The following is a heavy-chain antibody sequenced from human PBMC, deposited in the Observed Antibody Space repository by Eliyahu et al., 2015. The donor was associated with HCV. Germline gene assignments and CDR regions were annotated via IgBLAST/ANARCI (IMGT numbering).Heavy chain of an antibody. Sequence: EVQLLESGGGLVQPGGSLRLSCAASGFTFSPYAXSWXRQAPGRGLEWVSVTSGSGSSTYYADXVKGRFTISRDNSKNTLYLQMNSLRVEDTAVYYCAKDGPEYAVGATGVNFDCRGQGTLVTVSS. D-gene: IGHD1-26*01. CDR1: GFTFSPYA. J-gene: IGHJ4*02. CDR2: TSGSGSST. V-gene: IGHV3-23*01. CDR3: AKDGPEYAVGATGVNFDC.